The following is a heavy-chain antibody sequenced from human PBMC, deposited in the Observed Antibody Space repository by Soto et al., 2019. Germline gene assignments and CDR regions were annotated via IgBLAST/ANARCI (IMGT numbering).Heavy chain of an antibody. CDR2: INSAGSAS. Sequence: EVQLVESGGGLVQPGGSLRLSCVGSGFTFSSYWMHWVGQVPGKGPVWVSRINSAGSASSYVDFVKGRFTVSRDNAKNTLYLEMNSLSAEDTAVYYCATGGYSYGWGYWGQGTLVTVSS. CDR3: ATGGYSYGWGY. CDR1: GFTFSSYW. J-gene: IGHJ4*02. V-gene: IGHV3-74*01. D-gene: IGHD5-18*01.